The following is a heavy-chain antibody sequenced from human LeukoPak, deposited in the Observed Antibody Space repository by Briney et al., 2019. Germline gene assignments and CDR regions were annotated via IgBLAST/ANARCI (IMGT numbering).Heavy chain of an antibody. D-gene: IGHD4-17*01. J-gene: IGHJ4*02. CDR1: GFTVSSNY. Sequence: GGSLRLSCAASGFTVSSNYMSWVRQAPGKGLEWVSVIYSGGSTYYADSVTGRFTISRDNSKNTLYLQMNSLRAEDTAVYYCARDIFDGDNYYFDYWGQGTLVTVSS. CDR3: ARDIFDGDNYYFDY. V-gene: IGHV3-66*01. CDR2: IYSGGST.